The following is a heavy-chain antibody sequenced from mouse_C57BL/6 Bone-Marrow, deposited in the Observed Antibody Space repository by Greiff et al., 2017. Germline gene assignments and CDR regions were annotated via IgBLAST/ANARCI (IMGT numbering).Heavy chain of an antibody. V-gene: IGHV1-69*01. Sequence: QVQLQQPGAELVMPGASVKLSCKASGYTFTSYWMHWVKQRPGQGLEWIGEIDPSDSYTNYNQKFKGKSTLNVDKSSSTAYMQLSSLTSEDSAVYYCARSSGYPDYWGQGTTLTVSA. CDR3: ARSSGYPDY. J-gene: IGHJ2*01. CDR1: GYTFTSYW. D-gene: IGHD3-1*01. CDR2: IDPSDSYT.